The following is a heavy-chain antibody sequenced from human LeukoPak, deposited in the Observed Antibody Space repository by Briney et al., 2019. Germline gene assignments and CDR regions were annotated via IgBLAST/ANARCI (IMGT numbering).Heavy chain of an antibody. D-gene: IGHD5-12*01. V-gene: IGHV1-3*01. CDR3: ARDRWLRPYYFDY. CDR2: INAGNGNT. J-gene: IGHJ4*02. CDR1: GYTFTSYA. Sequence: GASVKVSCQASGYTFTSYAMHWVRQAPGQRLEWMGWINAGNGNTKYSQKFQGRVTITRDTSASTAYMELSSLRSEDTAVYYCARDRWLRPYYFDYWGQGTLVTVSS.